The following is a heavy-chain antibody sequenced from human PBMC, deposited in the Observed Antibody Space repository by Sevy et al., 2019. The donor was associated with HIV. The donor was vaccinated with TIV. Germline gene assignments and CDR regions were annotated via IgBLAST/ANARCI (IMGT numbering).Heavy chain of an antibody. D-gene: IGHD3-22*01. Sequence: GGSLRLSCAASGFTFSDYGMHWVRQAPGRGLEWVAVIWKDGSHEYYADSVKGRFTISRDNSKDTLYLQMNSLRAEDTAVHYCAKKQYFYESSGYRDGFDIWGQGTVVTVSS. V-gene: IGHV3-33*08. CDR3: AKKQYFYESSGYRDGFDI. CDR1: GFTFSDYG. J-gene: IGHJ3*02. CDR2: IWKDGSHE.